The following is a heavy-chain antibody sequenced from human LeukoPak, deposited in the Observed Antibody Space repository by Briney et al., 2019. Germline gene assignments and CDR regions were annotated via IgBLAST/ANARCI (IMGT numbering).Heavy chain of an antibody. CDR3: ARVGDWRGIAVAGTFDY. CDR1: GGTFSSYA. J-gene: IGHJ4*02. Sequence: ASVKVSCKASGGTFSSYAISWVRQAPGQGLEWMGGIIPIFGTANYAQKFQGRVTITADESMSTAYMELSSLRSEDSAVYYCARVGDWRGIAVAGTFDYWGQGTLVTVSS. CDR2: IIPIFGTA. D-gene: IGHD6-19*01. V-gene: IGHV1-69*13.